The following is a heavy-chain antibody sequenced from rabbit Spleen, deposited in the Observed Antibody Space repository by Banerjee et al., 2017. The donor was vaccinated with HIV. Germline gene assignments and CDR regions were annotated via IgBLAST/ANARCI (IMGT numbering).Heavy chain of an antibody. Sequence: QEQLEESGGGLVQPEGSLTLTCTASGFDFSRGYDMCWVRQAPGKGLEWIGCIYTGNVNTYYAIWAKGRVTISKTSSSTVTLQMTSLTVADTATYFCARDAGSGHYIDAYFDLWGPGTLVTVS. CDR3: ARDAGSGHYIDAYFDL. J-gene: IGHJ4*01. CDR1: GFDFSRGYD. CDR2: IYTGNVNT. V-gene: IGHV1S45*01. D-gene: IGHD8-1*01.